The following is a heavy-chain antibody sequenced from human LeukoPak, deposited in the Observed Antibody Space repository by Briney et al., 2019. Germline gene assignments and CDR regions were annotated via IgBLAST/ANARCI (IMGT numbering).Heavy chain of an antibody. V-gene: IGHV3-30*02. Sequence: GGSLRLSCSASGLTSSTCAMHWVRQAPGRGLEWLTLIRPDGGKKFYSDSVKGRFTVSRDNFKNMLYLEMNSLRSEDTAVYYCVKDDPVLHFWGQGTLVSVSS. CDR1: GLTSSTCA. J-gene: IGHJ4*02. CDR2: IRPDGGKK. CDR3: VKDDPVLHF.